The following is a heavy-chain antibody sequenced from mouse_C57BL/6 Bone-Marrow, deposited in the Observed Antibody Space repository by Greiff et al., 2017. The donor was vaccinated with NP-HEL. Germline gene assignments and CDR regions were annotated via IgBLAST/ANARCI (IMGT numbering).Heavy chain of an antibody. D-gene: IGHD2-1*01. CDR2: IYPRSGNT. Sequence: QVQLKQSGAELVRPGASVKLSCKASGYTFTNYGISWVKQRTGQGLEWIGEIYPRSGNTYYNEKFKGKATLTADKSSSTAYMELRSLTSEDSAVYCGARSFLPYAMDYWGPGTSVTVSS. CDR1: GYTFTNYG. V-gene: IGHV1-81*01. J-gene: IGHJ4*01. CDR3: ARSFLPYAMDY.